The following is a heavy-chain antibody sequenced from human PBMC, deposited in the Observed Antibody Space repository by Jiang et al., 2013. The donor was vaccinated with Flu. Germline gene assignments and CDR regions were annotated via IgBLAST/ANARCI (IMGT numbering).Heavy chain of an antibody. CDR1: GDSVSSNSAA. D-gene: IGHD3-16*01. CDR2: TYYRSMWYY. CDR3: ARGSHGTTVSLFNY. J-gene: IGHJ4*02. V-gene: IGHV6-1*01. Sequence: QTLSLTCAISGDSVSSNSAAWNWIRQSPSRGLEWLGRTYYRSMWYYDYAVSVNSRITINPDTSQNQFSLQLNSVTPEDTAVYYCARGSHGTTVSLFNYWGQGTRVTVSS.